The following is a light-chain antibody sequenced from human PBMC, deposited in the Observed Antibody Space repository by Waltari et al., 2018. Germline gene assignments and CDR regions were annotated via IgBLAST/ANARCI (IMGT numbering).Light chain of an antibody. CDR1: RSDVGGYNY. V-gene: IGLV2-14*01. Sequence: QSALTQPAPVSGSPGQSITIHCTGTRSDVGGYNYVSWYQQHPGKAPKLMIYDVSNRPSGVSNRFSGSKSGNTASLTISGLQAEDEADYYCSSYTSSSTVVFGGGTKLTVL. J-gene: IGLJ2*01. CDR3: SSYTSSSTVV. CDR2: DVS.